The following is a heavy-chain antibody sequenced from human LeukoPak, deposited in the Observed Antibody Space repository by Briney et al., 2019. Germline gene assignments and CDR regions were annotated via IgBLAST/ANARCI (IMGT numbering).Heavy chain of an antibody. V-gene: IGHV3-23*01. CDR3: ARMREYSGNSYPNFDY. CDR2: ITGGGGTT. J-gene: IGHJ4*02. CDR1: GFTFSSCG. Sequence: GASLRLSCAASGFTFSSCGMSWVRQAPGKGLEWVSTITGGGGTTYYADSVKGRFTISRDTSKNTLFLQMNSLRAEDTAVYYCARMREYSGNSYPNFDYWGQGTLVTVSS. D-gene: IGHD1-26*01.